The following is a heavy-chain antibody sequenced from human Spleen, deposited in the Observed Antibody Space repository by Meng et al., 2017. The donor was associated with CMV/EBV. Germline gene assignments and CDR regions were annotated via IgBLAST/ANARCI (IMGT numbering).Heavy chain of an antibody. J-gene: IGHJ4*02. V-gene: IGHV4-39*07. CDR2: IYYSGST. Sequence: SETLSLTCTVSGGSISSSSYYWGWIRQSPGKGLEWIAYIYYSGSTYYNPSLKSLVTISVDRSNNQFSLKLSSVTAADTAVYYCARGYYSSSYFDYWGQGTLVTVSS. CDR1: GGSISSSSYY. CDR3: ARGYYSSSYFDY. D-gene: IGHD6-6*01.